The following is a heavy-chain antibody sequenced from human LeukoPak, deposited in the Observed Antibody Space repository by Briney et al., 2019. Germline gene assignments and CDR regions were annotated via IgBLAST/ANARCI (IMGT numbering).Heavy chain of an antibody. V-gene: IGHV5-51*01. CDR1: GYSFATYW. D-gene: IGHD6-19*01. CDR2: IYPGGSDT. CDR3: ARQGAVAPPDY. J-gene: IGHJ4*02. Sequence: GESQRISCKGSGYSFATYWIGWVRQMPGKGLEWMGIIYPGGSDTRYSPSFQGQVTISADKSINTAYLQWSSLRASDTAIYYCARQGAVAPPDYWGQGTLVTVSS.